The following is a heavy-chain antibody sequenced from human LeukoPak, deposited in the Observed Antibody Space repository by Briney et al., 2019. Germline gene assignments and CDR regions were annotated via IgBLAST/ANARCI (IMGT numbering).Heavy chain of an antibody. CDR1: GGTLNSHI. V-gene: IGHV1-69*08. CDR3: TRVNLRGSQYNWFDP. Sequence: GASVKVSCKTSGGTLNSHIFSWVRPAPGQGLAWMGKITPIIDTAKYSQKFQGRVTITADKSTTTVYMELSSLKSGDTAVYYCTRVNLRGSQYNWFDPWGQGTLVTVSS. CDR2: ITPIIDTA. D-gene: IGHD1-26*01. J-gene: IGHJ5*02.